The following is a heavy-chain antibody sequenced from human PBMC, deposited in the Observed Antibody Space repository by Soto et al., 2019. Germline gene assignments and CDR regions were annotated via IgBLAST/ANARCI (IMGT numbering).Heavy chain of an antibody. Sequence: GGSLRLSCAASGFTFSSYGMHWVRQAPGKGLEWVAVISYDGSNKNYADSVKGRFTISRDNSKNTLYLQMNSLRAEDTAVYYCAKDLQWLDLYYYYGMDVWGQGTTVTVSS. D-gene: IGHD6-19*01. CDR1: GFTFSSYG. J-gene: IGHJ6*02. CDR2: ISYDGSNK. CDR3: AKDLQWLDLYYYYGMDV. V-gene: IGHV3-30*18.